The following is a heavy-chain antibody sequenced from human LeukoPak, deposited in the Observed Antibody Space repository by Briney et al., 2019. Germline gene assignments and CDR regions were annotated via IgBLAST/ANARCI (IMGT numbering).Heavy chain of an antibody. Sequence: SETLSLTCTVSGGSISSSSYYWGWIRQPPGKGLEWIGSIYYSGSTYYNPSLKSRVTISVDTPKNQFSLKLSSVTAADTAVYYCARMDSSSWYGDYYYGMDVWGQGTTVTVSS. J-gene: IGHJ6*02. D-gene: IGHD6-13*01. V-gene: IGHV4-39*01. CDR1: GGSISSSSYY. CDR3: ARMDSSSWYGDYYYGMDV. CDR2: IYYSGST.